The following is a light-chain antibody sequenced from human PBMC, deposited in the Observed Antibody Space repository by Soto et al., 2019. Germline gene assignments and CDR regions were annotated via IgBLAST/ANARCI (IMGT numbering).Light chain of an antibody. CDR3: QQYINLPYT. CDR2: DAS. V-gene: IGKV1-33*01. CDR1: QDISNY. J-gene: IGKJ2*01. Sequence: DIQMTQSPSSLSASVGDRVTITCQASQDISNYLNWYQQKPGKAPKLLIYDASSLEAGVPSRFSASGSGTDFTFTIISLQPEDIATYYCQQYINLPYTFGQGTNLEI.